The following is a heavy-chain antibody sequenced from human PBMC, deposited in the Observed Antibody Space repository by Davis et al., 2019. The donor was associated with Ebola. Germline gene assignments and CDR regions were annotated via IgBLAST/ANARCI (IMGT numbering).Heavy chain of an antibody. CDR1: GFTFSSYE. J-gene: IGHJ6*02. Sequence: GESLKISCAASGFTFSSYEMHWVRQAPGKGLEWVALISYDGSSKYYADSVKGRFTISRDKSKNTLYLQMNSLRAKDTAVYYCARDINWKDVYGLDVWGQGTTVTVSS. D-gene: IGHD1-1*01. V-gene: IGHV3-30-3*01. CDR2: ISYDGSSK. CDR3: ARDINWKDVYGLDV.